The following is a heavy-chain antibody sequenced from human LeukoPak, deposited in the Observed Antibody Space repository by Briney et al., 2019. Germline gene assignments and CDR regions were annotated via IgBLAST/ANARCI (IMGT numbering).Heavy chain of an antibody. CDR2: IKYDGSEK. D-gene: IGHD6-13*01. V-gene: IGHV3-7*03. CDR3: ARDIEPAGLFFDN. CDR1: GFTFSSYW. J-gene: IGHJ4*02. Sequence: GGSLRLSCAASGFTFSSYWMSWVRQAPGKGLEWVANIKYDGSEKDYVDSVKGRFSISRDNAKNSLYLQMNSLRAEDTAMYYCARDIEPAGLFFDNWGQGALVTVSS.